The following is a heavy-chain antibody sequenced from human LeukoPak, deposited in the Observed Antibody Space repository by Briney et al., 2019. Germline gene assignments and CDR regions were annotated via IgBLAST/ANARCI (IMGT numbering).Heavy chain of an antibody. J-gene: IGHJ4*02. CDR1: GGSISSSSYY. Sequence: PSETLSLTCTVSGGSISSSSYYWGWIRHPPGKGMEWIGSIFDSGGTYYIRSLMSRVTISVDTSKDQFSLRLNSVTAADTAVYYCARRGYTYGQCDYWGQGTLVTVSS. D-gene: IGHD5-18*01. CDR2: IFDSGGT. V-gene: IGHV4-39*01. CDR3: ARRGYTYGQCDY.